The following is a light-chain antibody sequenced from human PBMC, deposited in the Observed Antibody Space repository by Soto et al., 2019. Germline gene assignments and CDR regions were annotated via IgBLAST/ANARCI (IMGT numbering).Light chain of an antibody. CDR1: SSDVGGYNY. V-gene: IGLV2-14*01. CDR3: SSYTSSSFYV. CDR2: EVS. Sequence: QSVLTQPASVSGSPGQSITISCTGTSSDVGGYNYVSWYQQHPGKAPKLMIYEVSNRLSGVSNRFSGSKSGNTASLTISGLQAEDEADYYCSSYTSSSFYVFGTGTKVTVL. J-gene: IGLJ1*01.